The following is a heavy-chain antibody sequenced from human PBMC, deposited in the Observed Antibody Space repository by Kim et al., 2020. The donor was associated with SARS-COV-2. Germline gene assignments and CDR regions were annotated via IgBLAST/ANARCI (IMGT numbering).Heavy chain of an antibody. D-gene: IGHD2-2*01. CDR1: GFTFSSYG. V-gene: IGHV3-30*18. CDR3: AKDPYCTSTSCLYHFDY. CDR2: ISYDGSNK. Sequence: GGSLRLSCAASGFTFSSYGMHWVRQAPGKGLEWVAIISYDGSNKYYADSVKGRFTISRDDAKNTLYLQMNSLRAEDSAVYYCAKDPYCTSTSCLYHFDYWGQGTLVTVSS. J-gene: IGHJ4*02.